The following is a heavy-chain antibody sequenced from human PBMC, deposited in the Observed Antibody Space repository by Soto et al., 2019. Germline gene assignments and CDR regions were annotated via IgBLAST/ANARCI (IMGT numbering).Heavy chain of an antibody. CDR2: IYHSGTT. CDR1: GGSISSGDYY. V-gene: IGHV4-31*03. D-gene: IGHD5-12*01. Sequence: QVQLQESGPGLLKPSQTLSLTCTVSGGSISSGDYYWTWIRQHPGKGLEWIGYIYHSGTTYYNPSLKSRVVISVDMSKNQFSLELVSVTAADTAVYYCVGYGYTYSPDVRWFDPWGQGTLVTVSS. CDR3: VGYGYTYSPDVRWFDP. J-gene: IGHJ5*02.